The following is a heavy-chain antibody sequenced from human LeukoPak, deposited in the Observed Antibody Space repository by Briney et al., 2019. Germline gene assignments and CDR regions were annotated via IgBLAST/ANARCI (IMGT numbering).Heavy chain of an antibody. Sequence: SQTLSLTCTVSGGSISNGDYFWSWIRQPAGKGLEWIGRMSISGSSNYNPSLKSRVTISADTSKNPFFLKFNSVTAADTAMYYCAADPLWSAGAYWGQGTLVTVSS. CDR1: GGSISNGDYF. CDR2: MSISGSS. V-gene: IGHV4-61*02. CDR3: AADPLWSAGAY. J-gene: IGHJ4*02. D-gene: IGHD3-10*01.